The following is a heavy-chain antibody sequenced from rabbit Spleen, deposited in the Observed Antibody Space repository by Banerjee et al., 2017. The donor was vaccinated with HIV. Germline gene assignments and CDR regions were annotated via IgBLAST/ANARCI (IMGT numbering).Heavy chain of an antibody. CDR3: ARDGAGSRYFNL. V-gene: IGHV1S7*01. CDR1: GFTLSNYY. J-gene: IGHJ4*01. CDR2: IDPVFGST. Sequence: QLKESGGGLVQPGGSLKLSCKASGFTLSNYYMNWVRQAPGKGLEWIGYIDPVFGSTYYANWVNGRFTISSHNAQNTLYLQLNSLTAADTATYFCARDGAGSRYFNLWGPGTLVTVS. D-gene: IGHD8-1*01.